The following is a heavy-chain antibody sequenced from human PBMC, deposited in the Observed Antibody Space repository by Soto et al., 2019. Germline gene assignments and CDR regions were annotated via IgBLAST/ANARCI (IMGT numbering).Heavy chain of an antibody. V-gene: IGHV3-30*18. D-gene: IGHD6-13*01. CDR1: GFTFNNYG. J-gene: IGHJ3*01. CDR3: AKDQGIAASHGID. CDR2: ISSDGSDK. Sequence: QVHLVESGGGVVQPGTSLRLSCAASGFTFNNYGMHWVRQAPGTGLEWVAAISSDGSDKYYADSVKGRLTISRDNSKNTLYLQMHSLRAEDTAVYYCAKDQGIAASHGIDWGQGTMVTVSS.